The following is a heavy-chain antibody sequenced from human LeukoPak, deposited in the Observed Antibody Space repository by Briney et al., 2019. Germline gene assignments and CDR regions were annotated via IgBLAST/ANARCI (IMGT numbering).Heavy chain of an antibody. CDR2: IIPIFGIA. V-gene: IGHV1-69*05. Sequence: ASVKVSCKASGGTFSSYAISWVRQSPGQGLERMGGIIPIFGIANYAQKFQGRVTLTTDESTSTAYMELSSLRSEDTAVYYCARPRRKGVDTAMVSPFDYWGQGTLVTVSS. J-gene: IGHJ4*02. D-gene: IGHD5-18*01. CDR3: ARPRRKGVDTAMVSPFDY. CDR1: GGTFSSYA.